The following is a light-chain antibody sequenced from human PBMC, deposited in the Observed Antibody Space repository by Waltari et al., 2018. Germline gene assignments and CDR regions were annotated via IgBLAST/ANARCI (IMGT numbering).Light chain of an antibody. V-gene: IGLV2-8*01. J-gene: IGLJ2*01. CDR3: SSYADSTWI. CDR2: EVT. CDR1: SSDVGAYYY. Sequence: QPALTQPPSASGSPGQSATTSSSATSSDVGAYYYVSWYQQHPVKAPNIMIFEVTNRPSGVPDRFSGSKSGSTASLTVSGLQAEDEADYYCSSYADSTWIVGGGTKLTVL.